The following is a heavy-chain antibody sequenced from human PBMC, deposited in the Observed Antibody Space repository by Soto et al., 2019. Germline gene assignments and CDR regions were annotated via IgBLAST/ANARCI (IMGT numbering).Heavy chain of an antibody. D-gene: IGHD4-17*01. V-gene: IGHV1-8*01. J-gene: IGHJ4*02. CDR3: ATTLYGDNVDY. CDR1: GYTFTSYD. CDR2: MNPNSGNT. Sequence: QVQLVQSGAEVKKPGASVKVSCKASGYTFTSYDINWVRQATGQGLEWMGWMNPNSGNTGYAQKFQGRVTMTRKTSISAGYMKLRSLRSEDTAVYYCATTLYGDNVDYWGQGTLVTVSS.